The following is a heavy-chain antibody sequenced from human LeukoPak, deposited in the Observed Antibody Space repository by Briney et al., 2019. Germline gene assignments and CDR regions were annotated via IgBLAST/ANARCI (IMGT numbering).Heavy chain of an antibody. J-gene: IGHJ4*02. CDR3: AKEGYGSGSYLFDY. V-gene: IGHV3-43*01. Sequence: GGSLRLSCAASGFTFDDYTMRWVRQAPGKGLERVSLISWDGGSTYYADSVKGRFTISRDNSKNSLYLQMNSLRTEDTALYYCAKEGYGSGSYLFDYWGQGTLVTVSS. CDR2: ISWDGGST. D-gene: IGHD3-10*01. CDR1: GFTFDDYT.